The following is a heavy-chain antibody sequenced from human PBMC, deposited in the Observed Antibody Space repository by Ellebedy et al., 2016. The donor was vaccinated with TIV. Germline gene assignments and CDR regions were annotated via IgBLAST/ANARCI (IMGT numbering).Heavy chain of an antibody. D-gene: IGHD2-2*01. CDR3: ARQSDIVLVPVAYYGLDV. CDR1: GYTFTNYL. Sequence: GESLKISCKGSGYTFTNYLITWVRQMPGKGLEWMGRIDPSDSHTSYSPSFQGHVTISVDKSISTAYLQWSSLKASDTAMYYCARQSDIVLVPVAYYGLDVWGRGTTVIVSS. J-gene: IGHJ6*02. CDR2: IDPSDSHT. V-gene: IGHV5-10-1*01.